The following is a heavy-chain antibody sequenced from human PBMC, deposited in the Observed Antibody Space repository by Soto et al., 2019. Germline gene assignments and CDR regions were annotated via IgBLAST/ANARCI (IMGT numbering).Heavy chain of an antibody. CDR1: GGSMSSDNYF. J-gene: IGHJ5*02. CDR2: IYYSGSA. D-gene: IGHD2-2*01. Sequence: PSATLSLTCTVSGGSMSSDNYFWSWIRQPPGKCLEWIGYIYYSGSAYYNPSLERRITMSVDTSKKQFSLKLTSVPAADTAIYYCDRLKYSQIVSDPADRWSHWFDPWGHAALVTVS. CDR3: DRLKYSQIVSDPADRWSHWFDP. V-gene: IGHV4-30-4*02.